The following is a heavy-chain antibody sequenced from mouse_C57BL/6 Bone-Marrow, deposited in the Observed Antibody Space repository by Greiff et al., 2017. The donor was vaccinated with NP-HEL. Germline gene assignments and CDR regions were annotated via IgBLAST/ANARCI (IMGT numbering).Heavy chain of an antibody. CDR2: IDPSDSET. V-gene: IGHV1-52*01. J-gene: IGHJ4*01. D-gene: IGHD4-1*01. CDR1: GYTFTSYW. Sequence: VQLQQPGAELVRPGSSVKLSCKASGYTFTSYWMHWVKQRPIQGLEWIGNIDPSDSETHYNQKFKDKATLTVDKSSSTAYMQLSSLTSEDSAVYYCARDTNWPYAMDYWGQGTSVTVSS. CDR3: ARDTNWPYAMDY.